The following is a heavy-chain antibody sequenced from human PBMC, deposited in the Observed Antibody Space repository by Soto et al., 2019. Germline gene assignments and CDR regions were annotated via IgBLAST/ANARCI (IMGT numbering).Heavy chain of an antibody. J-gene: IGHJ4*02. D-gene: IGHD3-22*01. CDR2: IIPVFQTA. CDR3: ERGGSGYTWFKEF. V-gene: IGHV1-69*01. CDR1: GGLFSSYP. Sequence: QEQLVQSGAEVNKPGSSVKVSCKASGGLFSSYPISWVRQFPGQGLEWMVGIIPVFQTAYYTQRVQGRVTITADESTNTAYMELSSLRSEDTAIYYCERGGSGYTWFKEFWGQGTLVTVAS.